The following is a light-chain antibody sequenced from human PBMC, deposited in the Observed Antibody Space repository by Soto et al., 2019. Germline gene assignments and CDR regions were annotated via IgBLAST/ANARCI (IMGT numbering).Light chain of an antibody. Sequence: QSVLTQPPSASGTPGQRVTISCSGSSSNIGVNTVNWYQQLPGTAPKLLIYSNSQRPSGVPGRFSGSKSGTSASLAISGLQSEDEADYYCAPWDDSLNGVVFGGGTKLTVL. J-gene: IGLJ2*01. CDR2: SNS. V-gene: IGLV1-44*01. CDR1: SSNIGVNT. CDR3: APWDDSLNGVV.